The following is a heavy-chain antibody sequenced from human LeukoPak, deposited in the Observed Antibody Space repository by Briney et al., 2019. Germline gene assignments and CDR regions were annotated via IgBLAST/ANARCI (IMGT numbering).Heavy chain of an antibody. CDR1: GFTFSSYA. D-gene: IGHD1-26*01. CDR2: ISYDGSNK. CDR3: AREDSVGATGGMDV. J-gene: IGHJ6*02. V-gene: IGHV3-30-3*01. Sequence: PGRSLRLSCAASGFTFSSYAMHWVRQAPGKGLEWVAVISYDGSNKYYADSVKGRFTISRDNSKNTLYLQMNSLRAEDTAVYYCAREDSVGATGGMDVWGQGTTVTVSS.